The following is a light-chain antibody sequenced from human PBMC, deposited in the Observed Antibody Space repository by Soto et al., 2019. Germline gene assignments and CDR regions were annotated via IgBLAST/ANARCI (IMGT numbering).Light chain of an antibody. Sequence: IRMTQSPSSLSASTGDRVTITCRASQSVSGWLAWYQQKPGEAPKLLIYDASALPRGVPSRFSGNGSGTEFTLTISGLQPDDFASYYCQQYNSYSGMFGQGTKVDI. V-gene: IGKV1-5*01. CDR3: QQYNSYSGM. CDR1: QSVSGW. CDR2: DAS. J-gene: IGKJ1*01.